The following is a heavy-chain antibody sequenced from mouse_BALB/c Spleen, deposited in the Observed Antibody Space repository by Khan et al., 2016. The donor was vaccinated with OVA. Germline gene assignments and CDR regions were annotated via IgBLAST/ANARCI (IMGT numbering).Heavy chain of an antibody. Sequence: QVQLKQSGPGLVAPSQSLSITCTVSGFSLPRYNIHWVRQPPGKGLEWLGMIWGGGGTDYNSTLKSRLSIRKDNSKSQVLLKMNSLQTDDTAMYYCARASYRYDGYYAMDYWGQGTSVTVSS. CDR2: IWGGGGT. V-gene: IGHV2-6-4*01. D-gene: IGHD2-14*01. CDR1: GFSLPRYN. CDR3: ARASYRYDGYYAMDY. J-gene: IGHJ4*01.